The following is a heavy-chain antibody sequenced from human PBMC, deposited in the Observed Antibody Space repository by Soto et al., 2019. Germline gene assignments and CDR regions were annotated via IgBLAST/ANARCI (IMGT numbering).Heavy chain of an antibody. Sequence: EVQLVESGGGLVPPGGSLRLSCAASGFTFSSYWMHWVRQAPGKGLVWVSRIDNAGSSVRYADSVKGRFTISRDNAKNTLYLQMNSLRAEDTAVYYCTRVGGSVSGMDVWGQGTTVTVSS. V-gene: IGHV3-74*01. J-gene: IGHJ6*02. CDR3: TRVGGSVSGMDV. D-gene: IGHD1-26*01. CDR1: GFTFSSYW. CDR2: IDNAGSSV.